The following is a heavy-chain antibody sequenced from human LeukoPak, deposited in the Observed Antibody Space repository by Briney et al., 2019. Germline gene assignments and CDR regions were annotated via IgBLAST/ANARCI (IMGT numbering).Heavy chain of an antibody. J-gene: IGHJ4*02. CDR2: IYYSGST. D-gene: IGHD3-22*01. CDR3: ARGTYYYDSSGYLSLPFDY. Sequence: SETLSLACTVSGGSISSSSYYWGWIRQPPGKGLEWIGSIYYSGSTYYNPSLKSRVTISVDTSKNQFSLKLSSVTAADTAVYYCARGTYYYDSSGYLSLPFDYWGQGTLVTVSS. CDR1: GGSISSSSYY. V-gene: IGHV4-39*07.